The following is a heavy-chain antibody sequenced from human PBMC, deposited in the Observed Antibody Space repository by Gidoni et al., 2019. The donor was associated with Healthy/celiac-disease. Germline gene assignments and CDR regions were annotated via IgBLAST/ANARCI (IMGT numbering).Heavy chain of an antibody. Sequence: QVQLVQSGAEVQKPGASVKVSCKASGYTFTSHYMHWVRQAPGQGLEWMGIINPSGGSTSYAQKFQGRVTMTRDTSTSTVYMELSSLRSEDTAVYYCARDREGDVLMVYAYYFDYWGQGTLVTVSS. D-gene: IGHD2-8*01. CDR2: INPSGGST. CDR3: ARDREGDVLMVYAYYFDY. J-gene: IGHJ4*02. V-gene: IGHV1-46*01. CDR1: GYTFTSHY.